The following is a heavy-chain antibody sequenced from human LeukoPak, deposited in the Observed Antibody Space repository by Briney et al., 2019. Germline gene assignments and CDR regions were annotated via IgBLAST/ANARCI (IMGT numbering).Heavy chain of an antibody. D-gene: IGHD5-12*01. CDR2: VNPNSGGT. J-gene: IGHJ4*02. CDR3: ARVIEYSGYDFRFDY. V-gene: IGHV1-2*02. Sequence: ASVKVSCKASGYTFTGYYMHWVRQAPGQRLEWMGWVNPNSGGTNYAQKFQGRVTMTRDTSISTAYMELSRLTPDDTAVYYCARVIEYSGYDFRFDYWGQGTLVTVSS. CDR1: GYTFTGYY.